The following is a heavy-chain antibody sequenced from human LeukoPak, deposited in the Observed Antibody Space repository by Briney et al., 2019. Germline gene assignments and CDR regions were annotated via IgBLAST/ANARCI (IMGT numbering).Heavy chain of an antibody. CDR1: GYTFTRFG. D-gene: IGHD2-15*01. Sequence: ASVKVSCKAAGYTFTRFGISGVRQAPGQGLEWMGWISANSGQTYYAQKLQGRVTMTTDTSTSTAYMELRSLRSDDTAIYYCARDFYHGHCGGGYCYVLDSWGQGTLVTVSS. CDR3: ARDFYHGHCGGGYCYVLDS. V-gene: IGHV1-18*01. CDR2: ISANSGQT. J-gene: IGHJ4*02.